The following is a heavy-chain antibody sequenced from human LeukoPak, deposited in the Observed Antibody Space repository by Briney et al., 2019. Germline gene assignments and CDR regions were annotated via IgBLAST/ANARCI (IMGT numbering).Heavy chain of an antibody. V-gene: IGHV3-30*02. CDR2: IRYDGSNK. D-gene: IGHD4-17*01. J-gene: IGHJ3*02. CDR3: ARDFHDYGDYVDAFDI. Sequence: GGSLRLSCAASGFTFSSYGMYWVRQAPGKGLEWVAFIRYDGSNKYYADSVKGRFTISRDNSKNTLYLQMKSLRAEDTAVYYCARDFHDYGDYVDAFDIWGQGTMVTVSS. CDR1: GFTFSSYG.